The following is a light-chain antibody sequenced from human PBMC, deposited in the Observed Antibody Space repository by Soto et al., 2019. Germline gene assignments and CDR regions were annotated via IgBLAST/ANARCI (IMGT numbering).Light chain of an antibody. CDR1: SSDVGGYNY. Sequence: QSALTQPRSVSGSPGQSVTISCTGTSSDVGGYNYVSWYQQHPGKAPKLMIYDVSKRPSGVPDRFSGSKSGNTASLTISGLQAEDEADYYCSSYISSTTLVVFGGGTKLTVL. CDR2: DVS. CDR3: SSYISSTTLVV. J-gene: IGLJ2*01. V-gene: IGLV2-11*01.